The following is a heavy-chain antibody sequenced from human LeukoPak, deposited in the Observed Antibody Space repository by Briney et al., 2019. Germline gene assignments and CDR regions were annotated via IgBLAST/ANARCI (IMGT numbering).Heavy chain of an antibody. CDR1: GGSFSAYY. V-gene: IGHV4-34*01. J-gene: IGHJ5*02. CDR3: ARGQPQRIAAAARGWFDP. D-gene: IGHD6-13*01. Sequence: SETLSLTCAVYGGSFSAYYWSWIRQPPGKGLEWIGEINHSGSTNYNPSLKSRVTMSVDTSKNQFSLKLTSVTAADTAVYYCARGQPQRIAAAARGWFDPWGQGTLVTVSS. CDR2: INHSGST.